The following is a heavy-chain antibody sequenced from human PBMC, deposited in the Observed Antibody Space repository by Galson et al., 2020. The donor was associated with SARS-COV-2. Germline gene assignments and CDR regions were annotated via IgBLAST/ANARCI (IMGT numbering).Heavy chain of an antibody. Sequence: GGSLRLSCAAPGFTLSSYAMSWVRQAPGKGLEWVSAISGSGGSTYYADSVKGRFTISRDNSKNTLYLQMNSLRAEDTAVYYCAKALAELLREVYFDYWGQGTLVTVSS. J-gene: IGHJ4*02. V-gene: IGHV3-23*01. CDR1: GFTLSSYA. CDR2: ISGSGGST. CDR3: AKALAELLREVYFDY. D-gene: IGHD1-26*01.